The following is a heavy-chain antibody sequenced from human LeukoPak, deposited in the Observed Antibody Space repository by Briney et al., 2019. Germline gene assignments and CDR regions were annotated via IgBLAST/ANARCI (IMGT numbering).Heavy chain of an antibody. J-gene: IGHJ3*02. V-gene: IGHV3-48*02. CDR1: GFTFSSYS. CDR2: INSRSSSI. D-gene: IGHD2-21*01. CDR3: ARGPPRDDDAFDI. Sequence: GGSLRLSCAASGFTFSSYSMNWVRQAPGKGLEWVSYINSRSSSIFYADSVKGRFTVSRDNAKSSLYLQMNSLRDEDTAVYYCARGPPRDDDAFDIWGQGTMVTVSS.